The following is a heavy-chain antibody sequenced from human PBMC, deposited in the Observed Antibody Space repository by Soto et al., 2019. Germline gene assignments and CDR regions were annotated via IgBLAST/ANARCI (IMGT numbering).Heavy chain of an antibody. CDR3: ARYYDFWSGYCWFDP. V-gene: IGHV4-30-2*01. Sequence: QLQLQESGSGLVKPSQTLSLTCAVSGGSISSGGYSWSWIRQPPGKGLEWIGYIYHSGSTYYNPSLKSRVTISVDRSKNQFSLQLSSVTAADTAVYDCARYYDFWSGYCWFDPWGQGTLVTVSS. D-gene: IGHD3-3*01. CDR2: IYHSGST. CDR1: GGSISSGGYS. J-gene: IGHJ5*02.